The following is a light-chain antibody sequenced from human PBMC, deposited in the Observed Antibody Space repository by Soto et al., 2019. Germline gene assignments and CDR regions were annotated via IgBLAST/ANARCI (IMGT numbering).Light chain of an antibody. J-gene: IGLJ1*01. CDR2: EVT. V-gene: IGLV2-14*01. CDR1: SSDVGAYNL. Sequence: QSVLTQPSSVSGSPGQSITISCTGTSSDVGAYNLVSWYQHLPDKAPKLIISEVTNLPSGVSDRFSGSKSGNTASLTISGLQAEDEADYYCASLTTTNFVIGSGTKVTVL. CDR3: ASLTTTNFV.